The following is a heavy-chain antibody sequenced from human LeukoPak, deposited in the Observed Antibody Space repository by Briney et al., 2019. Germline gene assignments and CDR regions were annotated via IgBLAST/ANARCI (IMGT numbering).Heavy chain of an antibody. J-gene: IGHJ4*02. V-gene: IGHV4-59*01. D-gene: IGHD6-19*01. CDR2: IYYSGST. CDR1: GGSISSYY. Sequence: SETLSLTCTVSGGSISSYYWSWIRQPPGKGLEWIGYIYYSGSTNYNPSLKSRVTISVDTSKNQFSLKLSSVTAADTAVYYCARVGSSGWYNHIDYWGQGTLVTVSS. CDR3: ARVGSSGWYNHIDY.